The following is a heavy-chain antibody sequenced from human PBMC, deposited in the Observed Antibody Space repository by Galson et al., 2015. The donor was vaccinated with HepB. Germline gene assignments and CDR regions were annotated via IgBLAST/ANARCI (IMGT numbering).Heavy chain of an antibody. Sequence: SLRLSCAASGFRFDFYDINWVRQAPGKGLEWVSGITNSGSRSYYADPGKGRFTISRDNSKNTVFLQMTNMRADDTATYYCAKGRGWYTGFDSWGQGALVTVSS. CDR2: ITNSGSRS. CDR1: GFRFDFYD. V-gene: IGHV3-23*05. CDR3: AKGRGWYTGFDS. J-gene: IGHJ4*02. D-gene: IGHD6-19*01.